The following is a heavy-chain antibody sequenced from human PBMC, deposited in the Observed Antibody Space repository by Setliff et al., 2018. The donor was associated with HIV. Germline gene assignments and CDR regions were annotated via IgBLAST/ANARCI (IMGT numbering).Heavy chain of an antibody. CDR3: AKEDQRVTSVDY. CDR1: GFIFSTYA. CDR2: IRLDGSDK. Sequence: GESLKISCAASGFIFSTYAMHWVRQAPGKGLEWVAFIRLDGSDKFYADSVKGRFTISRDNSKNTLFLQMNSLRSEDTAVYYCAKEDQRVTSVDYWGQGTPVTVSS. V-gene: IGHV3-30*02. D-gene: IGHD2-2*01. J-gene: IGHJ4*02.